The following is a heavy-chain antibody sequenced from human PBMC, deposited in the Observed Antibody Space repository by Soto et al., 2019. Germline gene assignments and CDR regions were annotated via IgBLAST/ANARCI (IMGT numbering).Heavy chain of an antibody. D-gene: IGHD3-3*01. Sequence: GASVKVSCKASGGTFSSYAISWERQAPGQALEWMEGIIPMFGTATYAQKFQGRVTITAEESTSTAYMELSSLRSEDTAVYYCARLYYDFWCGAPLHGMDVWGQGTTVTPSS. CDR3: ARLYYDFWCGAPLHGMDV. V-gene: IGHV1-69*13. CDR2: IIPMFGTA. CDR1: GGTFSSYA. J-gene: IGHJ6*02.